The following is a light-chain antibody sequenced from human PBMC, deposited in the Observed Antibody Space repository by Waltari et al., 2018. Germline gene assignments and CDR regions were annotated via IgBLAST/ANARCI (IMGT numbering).Light chain of an antibody. CDR2: GAS. CDR3: QQYNNWPPLT. V-gene: IGKV3-15*01. CDR1: QSVSSN. J-gene: IGKJ4*01. Sequence: EILMTQSPATLSVSPGERATLPCRASQSVSSNLAWYQQKRGQAPRLLIHGASTRATGIPARFNGSGSGTEFTLTISSLQSEDFAVYYCQQYNNWPPLTFGGGTKVEI.